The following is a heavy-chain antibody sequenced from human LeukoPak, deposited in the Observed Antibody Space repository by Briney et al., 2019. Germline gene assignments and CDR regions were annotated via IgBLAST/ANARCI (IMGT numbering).Heavy chain of an antibody. CDR2: IYYSGST. D-gene: IGHD6-13*01. CDR1: GGSISSGDYY. J-gene: IGHJ4*02. Sequence: SETLSLTCTVSGGSISSGDYYWSWIRQPPGKGLEWIGYIYYSGSTYYNPSLKSRVTISVDTSKNQFSLKLSSVTAADTAVYYCARDQGYSSSWYVYWGQGTLVTVSS. V-gene: IGHV4-30-4*08. CDR3: ARDQGYSSSWYVY.